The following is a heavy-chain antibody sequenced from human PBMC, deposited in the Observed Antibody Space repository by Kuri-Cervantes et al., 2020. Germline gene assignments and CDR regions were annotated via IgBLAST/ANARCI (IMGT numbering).Heavy chain of an antibody. D-gene: IGHD1-1*01. CDR3: ARVAGVEGQDYYYYYMDV. J-gene: IGHJ6*03. V-gene: IGHV3-21*04. CDR2: ISSSSSCI. Sequence: GESLKISCAASGFTFSSYSMNWVRQAPGKGLEWVSSISSSSSCIYYADSVKGRFTISRDNAKNSLYLQMNSLRAEDTAVYYCARVAGVEGQDYYYYYMDVWGKGTTVTVSS. CDR1: GFTFSSYS.